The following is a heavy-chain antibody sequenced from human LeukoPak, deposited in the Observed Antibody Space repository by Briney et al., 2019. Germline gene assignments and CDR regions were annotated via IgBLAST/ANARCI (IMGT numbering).Heavy chain of an antibody. CDR2: INPNSGGT. CDR1: GYTFTGYY. J-gene: IGHJ4*02. Sequence: ASVKVSCKASGYTFTGYYMHWVRQAPGQGLEWMGWINPNSGGTNYAQKFQGRVTMTRDTSISTAYMELSRLRSDDTAVYYCARALQYYDILTVAAYFDYWGQGTLVTVSS. D-gene: IGHD3-9*01. V-gene: IGHV1-2*02. CDR3: ARALQYYDILTVAAYFDY.